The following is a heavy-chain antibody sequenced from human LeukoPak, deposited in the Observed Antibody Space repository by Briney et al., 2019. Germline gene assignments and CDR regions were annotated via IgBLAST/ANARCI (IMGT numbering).Heavy chain of an antibody. D-gene: IGHD3-10*01. CDR3: ARDTDDLWFGEFEGSSGYYYGMDV. Sequence: ASVKVSCKASGYTFTRYDINWVRQATGQGLEWMGWMNPNSGNTNYAQKLQGRVTMTTDTSTSTAYMELRSLRSDDTAVYYCARDTDDLWFGEFEGSSGYYYGMDVWGQGTTVTVSS. CDR1: GYTFTRYD. CDR2: MNPNSGNT. J-gene: IGHJ6*02. V-gene: IGHV1-18*01.